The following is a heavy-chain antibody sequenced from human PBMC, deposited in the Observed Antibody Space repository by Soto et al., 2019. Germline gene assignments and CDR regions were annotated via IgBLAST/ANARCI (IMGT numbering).Heavy chain of an antibody. Sequence: GGSLRRSCAASGFTVSSNYMSWVRQAPGKGLEWVSVIYSGGSTYYADSVKGRFNISRDNSKNTLYLQMNSLRAEDTAVYYCESGYGYGSFDYWGQRNLVTVSS. V-gene: IGHV3-53*01. D-gene: IGHD5-18*01. J-gene: IGHJ4*02. CDR1: GFTVSSNY. CDR3: ESGYGYGSFDY. CDR2: IYSGGST.